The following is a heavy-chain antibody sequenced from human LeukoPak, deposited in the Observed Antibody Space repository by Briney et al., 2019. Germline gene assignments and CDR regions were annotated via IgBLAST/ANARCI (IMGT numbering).Heavy chain of an antibody. Sequence: GGSLRLSCAASGFIFSSYNMNWVRQAPGKGLEWVSSISGSSSYIYYADSVKGRFTISRDNAKKSLYLQMNSLRADDTAVYFCAGDSSSSFAFDIWGQGTMVTVSS. CDR2: ISGSSSYI. CDR3: AGDSSSSFAFDI. J-gene: IGHJ3*02. V-gene: IGHV3-21*01. CDR1: GFIFSSYN. D-gene: IGHD6-6*01.